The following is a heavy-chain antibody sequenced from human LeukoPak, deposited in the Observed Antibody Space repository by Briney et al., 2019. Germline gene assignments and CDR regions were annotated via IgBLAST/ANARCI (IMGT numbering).Heavy chain of an antibody. CDR3: ARPRYVRSPTCVDF. V-gene: IGHV1-2*02. Sequence: ASVKVSCKASGYTFTGYYMHWVRQAPGQGLEWMGWINPNSGRTNYAQKFQGRVTMTRDTSISTVYMELSGLRPDDTAVYYCARPRYVRSPTCVDFWGQGTLVTVSS. D-gene: IGHD3-9*01. CDR1: GYTFTGYY. CDR2: INPNSGRT. J-gene: IGHJ4*02.